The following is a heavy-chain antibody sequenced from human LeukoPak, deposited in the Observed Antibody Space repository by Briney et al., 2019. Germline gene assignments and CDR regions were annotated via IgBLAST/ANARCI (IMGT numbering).Heavy chain of an antibody. CDR2: IYSGGST. Sequence: GGSLRLSCAASGFTFSSYAMSWVRQAPGKGLEWVSVIYSGGSTYYADSVKGRFTISRDNSKNTLYLQMNSLRAEDTAVYYCARMFSGWANAFDIWGQGTMVTVSS. CDR1: GFTFSSYA. D-gene: IGHD6-19*01. V-gene: IGHV3-66*01. J-gene: IGHJ3*02. CDR3: ARMFSGWANAFDI.